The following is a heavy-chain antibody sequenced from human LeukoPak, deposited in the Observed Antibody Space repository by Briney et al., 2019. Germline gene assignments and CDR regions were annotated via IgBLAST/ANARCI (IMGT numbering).Heavy chain of an antibody. D-gene: IGHD2-8*01. Sequence: SETLSLTCTVSGGSISSSSYYWGWIRQPPGKGLEWIGSIYYSGSTYYNPSLKSRVTISVDTSKNQFSLKLSSVTAADTAVYYCARRSACTNGVCYSVFLNPLTHFDIWGQGTMVTVSS. CDR2: IYYSGST. J-gene: IGHJ3*02. CDR3: ARRSACTNGVCYSVFLNPLTHFDI. V-gene: IGHV4-39*01. CDR1: GGSISSSSYY.